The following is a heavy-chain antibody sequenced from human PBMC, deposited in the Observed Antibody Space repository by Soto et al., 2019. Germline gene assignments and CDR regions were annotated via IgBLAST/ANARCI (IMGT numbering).Heavy chain of an antibody. V-gene: IGHV1-18*01. J-gene: IGHJ5*02. Sequence: ASVKVSCKASGYSFANNGISWVRQAPGQGLEWMGWISAYNGNTNYVKKFQGRVTMTTDTSTSTASMELRSLRTDDTAVYYCGGVSYSGNWFVHSGAGPKWFDPWGQGTLVTVSS. D-gene: IGHD6-13*01. CDR2: ISAYNGNT. CDR3: GGVSYSGNWFVHSGAGPKWFDP. CDR1: GYSFANNG.